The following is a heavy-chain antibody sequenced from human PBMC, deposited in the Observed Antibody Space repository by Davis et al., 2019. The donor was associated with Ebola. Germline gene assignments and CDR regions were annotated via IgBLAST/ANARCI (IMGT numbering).Heavy chain of an antibody. CDR3: ARDHFAYYDFWSGQYDY. CDR2: IRSKANSYAT. V-gene: IGHV3-73*01. D-gene: IGHD3-3*01. J-gene: IGHJ4*02. CDR1: GFTFSGSA. Sequence: GGSLRLSCAASGFTFSGSAMHWVRQASGKGLEWVGRIRSKANSYATAYAASVKGRFTISRDDSKNTAYLQMNSLRAEDTAVYYCARDHFAYYDFWSGQYDYWGQGTLVTVSS.